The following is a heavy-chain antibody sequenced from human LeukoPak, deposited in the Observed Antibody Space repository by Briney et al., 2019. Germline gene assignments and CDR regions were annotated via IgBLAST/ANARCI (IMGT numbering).Heavy chain of an antibody. Sequence: SETLSLTCTVSGGSISSSSYYWGWIRQPPGKGLEWIGSIYYSGSTYYNPSLKSRVTISVDTSKNQFSLRLSSVTAADTAIYYCARAVSGRFDYWGQGTLVTVSS. V-gene: IGHV4-39*01. CDR3: ARAVSGRFDY. CDR1: GGSISSSSYY. D-gene: IGHD6-19*01. J-gene: IGHJ4*02. CDR2: IYYSGST.